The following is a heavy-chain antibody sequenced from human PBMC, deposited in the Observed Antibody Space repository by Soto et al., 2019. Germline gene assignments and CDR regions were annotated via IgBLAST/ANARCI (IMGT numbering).Heavy chain of an antibody. V-gene: IGHV4-4*07. D-gene: IGHD3-3*01. J-gene: IGHJ5*02. CDR2: IYSSGST. CDR3: ARVQRFSNWFDP. Sequence: QVQLQESGPGLVKPSETLSLTCTVSGGDISTYYWTWIRQPAGKGLEWIGRIYSSGSTKYNPSLKSRVIMSLDTSKNQVSLRLSSVTAADTAVYYCARVQRFSNWFDPWGQRTLVTVSS. CDR1: GGDISTYY.